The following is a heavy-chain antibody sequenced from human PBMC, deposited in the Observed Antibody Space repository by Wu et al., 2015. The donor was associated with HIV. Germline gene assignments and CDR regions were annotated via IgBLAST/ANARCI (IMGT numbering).Heavy chain of an antibody. CDR1: GYTLSSYG. Sequence: QVQLAQSGGEVKKPGASVKVSCKASGYTLSSYGISWVRQAPGQGLEWIGWISTYNGNTNYAQKFQGRVTMTTDTSTSTAYVELRSLRSDDTAIYYCVRDGPGYCTSSSCFHFGYWGQGTLVTVSS. CDR3: VRDGPGYCTSSSCFHFGY. CDR2: ISTYNGNT. J-gene: IGHJ4*02. V-gene: IGHV1-18*01. D-gene: IGHD2-2*01.